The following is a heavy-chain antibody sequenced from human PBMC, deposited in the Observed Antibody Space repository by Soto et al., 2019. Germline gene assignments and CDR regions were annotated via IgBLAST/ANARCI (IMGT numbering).Heavy chain of an antibody. CDR2: IYTSGST. J-gene: IGHJ4*02. Sequence: SETLSLTCTVSGGSISSYYWSWIRQPAGKGLEWIGRIYTSGSTNYNPSLKSRVTMSVDTSKNQFSLKLSSVTAADTAVYYCASTKNSYGLSYFDYWGQGTLVTVSS. CDR3: ASTKNSYGLSYFDY. V-gene: IGHV4-4*07. D-gene: IGHD5-18*01. CDR1: GGSISSYY.